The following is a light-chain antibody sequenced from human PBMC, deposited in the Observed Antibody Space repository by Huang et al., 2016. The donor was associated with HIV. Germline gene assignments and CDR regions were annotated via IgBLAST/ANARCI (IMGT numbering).Light chain of an antibody. CDR1: HNISSW. CDR3: QQYNNYSRT. Sequence: DIQMTQSPSTLSAFIGDRVTITCRASHNISSWLAWYQQKPGKAPKVLIYKASSLESGVPSRFSGSGSETEFTLTINSLQPDDFATYYCQQYNNYSRTFGQGTKVEI. CDR2: KAS. V-gene: IGKV1-5*03. J-gene: IGKJ1*01.